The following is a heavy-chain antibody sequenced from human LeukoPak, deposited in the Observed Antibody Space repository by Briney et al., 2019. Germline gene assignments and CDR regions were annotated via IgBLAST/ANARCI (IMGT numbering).Heavy chain of an antibody. V-gene: IGHV1-24*01. CDR2: FDPEDGET. D-gene: IGHD1-26*01. CDR1: GYTLTELS. J-gene: IGHJ3*02. CDR3: AKTRLDSGSYYEAYAFDI. Sequence: ASVKVSCKVSGYTLTELSMHWVRQAPGKGLEWMGGFDPEDGETIYAQKFQGRVTMTEDASTDTAYMELSSLRSEDTAVYYCAKTRLDSGSYYEAYAFDIWGQGTVVTVSS.